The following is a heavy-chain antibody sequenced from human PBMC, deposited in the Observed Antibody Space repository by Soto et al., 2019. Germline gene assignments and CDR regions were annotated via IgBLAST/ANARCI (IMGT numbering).Heavy chain of an antibody. CDR3: ATSRRYCTNGVCYPDY. V-gene: IGHV3-33*01. Sequence: PGGSLRLSCAASGFTFSSYGMHWVRQAPGKGLEWVAVIWYDGSNKYYADSVKGRFTISRDNSKNTLYLQMNSLRAEDTAVYYCATSRRYCTNGVCYPDYWGQGTLVTVSS. D-gene: IGHD2-8*01. J-gene: IGHJ4*02. CDR2: IWYDGSNK. CDR1: GFTFSSYG.